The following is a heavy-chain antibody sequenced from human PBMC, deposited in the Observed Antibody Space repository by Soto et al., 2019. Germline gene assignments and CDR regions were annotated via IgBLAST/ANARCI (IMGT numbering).Heavy chain of an antibody. J-gene: IGHJ3*02. D-gene: IGHD3-9*01. CDR3: ASDLPYYDILTGYYVVGAFDI. V-gene: IGHV3-7*01. Sequence: GVLRLSCAASVFTFSSYWMSWFRQAPGKGLEWVANIKQDGSEKYYVDSVKGRFTISRDNAKNSLYLQMNSLRAEDTAVYYCASDLPYYDILTGYYVVGAFDIWGQGTMFAVSS. CDR2: IKQDGSEK. CDR1: VFTFSSYW.